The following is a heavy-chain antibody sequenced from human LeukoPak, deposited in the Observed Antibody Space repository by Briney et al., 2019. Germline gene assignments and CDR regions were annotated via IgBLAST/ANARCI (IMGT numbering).Heavy chain of an antibody. D-gene: IGHD5-24*01. CDR1: GGSISSYY. CDR2: IYYSGST. V-gene: IGHV4-59*01. CDR3: ARVGVEMEDY. J-gene: IGHJ4*02. Sequence: SETLSLTCTVSGGSISSYYWSWIRQPPGKRLEWIGYIYYSGSTNYNPSLKSRVTISVDTSKNQFSLKLSSVTAADTAVYYCARVGVEMEDYWGQGTLVTVSS.